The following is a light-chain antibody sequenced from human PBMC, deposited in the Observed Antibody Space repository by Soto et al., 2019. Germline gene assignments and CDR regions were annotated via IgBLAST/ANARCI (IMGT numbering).Light chain of an antibody. V-gene: IGKV3-20*01. CDR2: GAS. Sequence: EIVLTQSPGTLSLSPGERATLSCRASQSVSSSYLAWYQQKPGQAPRLLIYGASSRATGIPDRFSGSGSGTDFTLTISRLEPEDFAVYYCQHYNSWPPLTFGGGTKVEI. J-gene: IGKJ4*01. CDR1: QSVSSSY. CDR3: QHYNSWPPLT.